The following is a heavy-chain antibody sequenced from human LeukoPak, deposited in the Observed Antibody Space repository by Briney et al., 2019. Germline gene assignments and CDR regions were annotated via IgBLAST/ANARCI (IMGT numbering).Heavy chain of an antibody. V-gene: IGHV1-3*01. CDR3: ARGSDTAMGDY. D-gene: IGHD5-18*01. Sequence: ASVKVSCKASGYTFARHAMHWVRQAPGQRPEWMGYINPGNGNTKYSQKFRGRFTITRDTAASTAYMELSSLRSEDTAVYYCARGSDTAMGDYWGQGTLVPVSS. CDR1: GYTFARHA. CDR2: INPGNGNT. J-gene: IGHJ4*02.